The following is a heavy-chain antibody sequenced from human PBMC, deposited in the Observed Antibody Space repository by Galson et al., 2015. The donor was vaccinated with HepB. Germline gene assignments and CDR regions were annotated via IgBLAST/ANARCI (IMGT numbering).Heavy chain of an antibody. J-gene: IGHJ4*02. V-gene: IGHV3-15*01. CDR1: GFTFSNAW. CDR2: IKSKTDGGTT. Sequence: SLRLSCAASGFTFSNAWMSWVRQAPGKGLEWVGRIKSKTDGGTTDYAAPVKGRFSISRDDSKNTVYLQMNSLKTEDTAVYYCTTGLTWIQPYDYWGQGTLVTVSS. CDR3: TTGLTWIQPYDY. D-gene: IGHD5-18*01.